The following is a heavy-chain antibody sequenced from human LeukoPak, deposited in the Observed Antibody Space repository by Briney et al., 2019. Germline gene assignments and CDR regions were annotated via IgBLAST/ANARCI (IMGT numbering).Heavy chain of an antibody. CDR2: IYYSGST. V-gene: IGHV4-39*01. D-gene: IGHD3-10*01. J-gene: IGHJ4*02. Sequence: SETLSLTCTVSGGSISSSSYYWGWIRQPPGKGLGWIGSIYYSGSTYYNPSLKSRVTISVDTSKNQFSLKLSSVTAADTAVYYCKLYYGSETVDYWGQGTLVTVSS. CDR3: KLYYGSETVDY. CDR1: GGSISSSSYY.